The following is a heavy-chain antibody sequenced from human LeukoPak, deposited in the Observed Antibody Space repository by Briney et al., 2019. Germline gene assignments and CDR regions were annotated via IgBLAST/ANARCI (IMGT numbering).Heavy chain of an antibody. CDR1: GFISTQAW. CDR2: IRSKNSGGTT. CDR3: ANLGDYRFA. J-gene: IGHJ5*02. D-gene: IGHD4-11*01. V-gene: IGHV3-15*01. Sequence: GGSLRLSCAASGFISTQAWLRWVRQAPGKGLEWVGRIRSKNSGGTTEYAAPVKGRFTISRDDSKNTLFLQMNSLKSEDTAVYCCANLGDYRFAWGQGTLVTVSS.